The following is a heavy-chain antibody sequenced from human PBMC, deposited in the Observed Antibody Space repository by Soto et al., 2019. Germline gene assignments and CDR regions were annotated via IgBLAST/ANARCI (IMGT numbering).Heavy chain of an antibody. CDR2: FDPEDGET. D-gene: IGHD3-10*01. J-gene: IGHJ4*02. Sequence: ASVKVSCKVSGYTLTELSMHWVRQAPGKGLEWMGGFDPEDGETIYAQKFQGRVTMTEDTSTDTAYMELSSLRSEDTAVYYCATSTMVRGVIITQLDYWGQGTLVTVSS. CDR3: ATSTMVRGVIITQLDY. V-gene: IGHV1-24*01. CDR1: GYTLTELS.